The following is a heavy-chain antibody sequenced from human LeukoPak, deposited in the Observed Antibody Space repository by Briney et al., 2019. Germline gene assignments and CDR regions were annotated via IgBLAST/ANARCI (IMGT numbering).Heavy chain of an antibody. V-gene: IGHV5-51*01. J-gene: IGHJ4*02. CDR2: IYPGDSDT. D-gene: IGHD4-17*01. CDR1: GYSFTSYW. Sequence: GESLKISCKGSGYSFTSYWIARVRQTPGKGLEWMGIIYPGDSDTTYSPSFQGQVTISVDKSISTAYLLWSSLKASDTAMYYCARRVLDYGVETFEYWGQGTLVTVSS. CDR3: ARRVLDYGVETFEY.